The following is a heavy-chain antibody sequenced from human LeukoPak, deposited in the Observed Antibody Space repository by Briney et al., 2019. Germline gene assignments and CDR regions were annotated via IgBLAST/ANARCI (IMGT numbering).Heavy chain of an antibody. J-gene: IGHJ4*02. CDR2: ISGSGGST. Sequence: GGSLRLSCSASGFTFSSYAMSWVRQAPGKGLEWVSAISGSGGSTYYADSVKGRFTISRDNSKNTLYLQMNSLRAEDTAVYYCAKAGVSSASPGYFDYWGQGTLVTVSS. CDR3: AKAGVSSASPGYFDY. D-gene: IGHD2-8*01. CDR1: GFTFSSYA. V-gene: IGHV3-23*01.